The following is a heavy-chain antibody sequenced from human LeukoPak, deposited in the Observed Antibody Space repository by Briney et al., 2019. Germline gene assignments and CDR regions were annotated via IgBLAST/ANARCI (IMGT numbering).Heavy chain of an antibody. CDR2: IYYDGST. Sequence: SETLSLTCTVSGGSINSSTFYWGWIRQPTGKGLEWIGSIYYDGSTYYNPSLESRVTISVDTSKNQFSLKLTSVTAADTAVYFCARRSDSGSDDGEDYFDYWGQGTLVTVSS. CDR3: ARRSDSGSDDGEDYFDY. CDR1: GGSINSSTFY. D-gene: IGHD1-26*01. J-gene: IGHJ4*02. V-gene: IGHV4-39*01.